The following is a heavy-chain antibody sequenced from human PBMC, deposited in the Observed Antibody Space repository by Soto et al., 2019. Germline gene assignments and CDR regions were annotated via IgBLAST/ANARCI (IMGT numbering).Heavy chain of an antibody. CDR1: GFTFSSYW. CDR3: ASTRGGFGEDNDAFDI. Sequence: GGSLRLSCAASGFTFSSYWMSWVRQAPGKGLEWVANIKQDGSEKYYVDSVKGRLPISRDNAMNSLYLQMNSLGAEDTAVYYCASTRGGFGEDNDAFDIWGQGTMVTVSS. J-gene: IGHJ3*02. V-gene: IGHV3-7*05. CDR2: IKQDGSEK. D-gene: IGHD3-10*01.